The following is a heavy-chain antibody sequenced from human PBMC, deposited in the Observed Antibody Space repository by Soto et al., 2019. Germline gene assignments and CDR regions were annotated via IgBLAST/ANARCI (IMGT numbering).Heavy chain of an antibody. Sequence: GGSLRLSCAASGFTFSSYAMHWVRQAPGKGLEWVAVISYDGSNKYYADSVKGRFTISRDNSKNTLYLQMSSLRAEDTAVYYCARSPYSSSSYYFDYWGQGALVTVSS. CDR2: ISYDGSNK. CDR3: ARSPYSSSSYYFDY. V-gene: IGHV3-30-3*01. J-gene: IGHJ4*02. D-gene: IGHD6-6*01. CDR1: GFTFSSYA.